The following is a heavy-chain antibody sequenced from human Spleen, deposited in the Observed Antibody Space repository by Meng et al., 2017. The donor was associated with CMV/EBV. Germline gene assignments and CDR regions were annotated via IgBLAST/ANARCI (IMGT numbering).Heavy chain of an antibody. Sequence: GESLKISCAASGFTLNSYDMNWVRQAPGKGLEWVSYSSSSGSAKYYAESVKGRFTLSRDNAKNSLYLQMDSLRAEGTAVYYCAKGNLGDFWSGYYCFGYWGQGTLVTVSS. V-gene: IGHV3-48*03. CDR3: AKGNLGDFWSGYYCFGY. J-gene: IGHJ4*02. CDR1: GFTLNSYD. CDR2: SSSSGSAK. D-gene: IGHD3-3*01.